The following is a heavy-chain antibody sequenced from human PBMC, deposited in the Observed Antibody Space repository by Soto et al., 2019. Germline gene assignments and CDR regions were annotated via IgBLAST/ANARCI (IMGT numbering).Heavy chain of an antibody. CDR2: IYYSGST. CDR3: ARGGAAAATTRQRTSEDY. Sequence: SETLSLTCTVSGGSISSGGYYWSWIRQHPGKGLEWIGYIYYSGSTYYNPSLKSRVTISVDTSKNQFSLKLSSVTAADTAVYYCARGGAAAATTRQRTSEDYWGQGTLVTVSS. D-gene: IGHD6-13*01. CDR1: GGSISSGGYY. J-gene: IGHJ4*02. V-gene: IGHV4-31*03.